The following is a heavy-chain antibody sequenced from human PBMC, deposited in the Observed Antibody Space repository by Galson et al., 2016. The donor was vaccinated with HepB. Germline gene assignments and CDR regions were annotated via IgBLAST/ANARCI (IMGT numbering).Heavy chain of an antibody. J-gene: IGHJ4*02. CDR1: GISFNSYS. CDR2: ISSAGRDK. CDR3: ATWVEGNSAYDSY. D-gene: IGHD5-12*01. Sequence: SLRLSCAVSGISFNSYSMHWVRQAPGKGLEWVAIISSAGRDKNYLDSVEGRFTISRDDSKNTLYLQMNSVTAEDTAVYYCATWVEGNSAYDSYWGQGTLVTVSS. V-gene: IGHV3-30*03.